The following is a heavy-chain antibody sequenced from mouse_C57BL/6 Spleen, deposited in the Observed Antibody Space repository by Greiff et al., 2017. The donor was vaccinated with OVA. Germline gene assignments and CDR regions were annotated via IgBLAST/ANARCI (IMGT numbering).Heavy chain of an antibody. CDR3: ARGEDYGNYEDYAMDY. V-gene: IGHV3-6*01. Sequence: EVKVEESGPGLVKPSQSLSLTCSVTGYSITSGYYWNWIRQFPGNKLEWMGYISYDGSNNYNPSLKNRISITRDTSKNQFFLKLNSVTTEDTATYYCARGEDYGNYEDYAMDYWGQGTSVTVSS. CDR2: ISYDGSN. CDR1: GYSITSGYY. J-gene: IGHJ4*01. D-gene: IGHD2-1*01.